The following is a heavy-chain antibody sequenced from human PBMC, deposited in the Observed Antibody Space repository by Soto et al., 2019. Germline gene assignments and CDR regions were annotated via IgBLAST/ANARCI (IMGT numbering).Heavy chain of an antibody. Sequence: SETLSLTCSVSGASISSFNWNWVRQPAGKGPEWVGRLNIAGTINYNPSLKSRITMSMDTSKNQISLHLRSVTAADTAIYYCARDRGEYTSSWFWYFSHWGHGTLVTV. V-gene: IGHV4-4*07. CDR3: ARDRGEYTSSWFWYFSH. J-gene: IGHJ2*01. CDR1: GASISSFN. D-gene: IGHD6-13*01. CDR2: LNIAGTI.